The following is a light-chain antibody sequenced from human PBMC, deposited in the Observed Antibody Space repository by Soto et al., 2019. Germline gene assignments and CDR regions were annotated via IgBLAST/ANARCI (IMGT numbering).Light chain of an antibody. J-gene: IGKJ1*01. CDR2: LGS. V-gene: IGKV2-28*01. CDR1: QSLLHSNGYNY. CDR3: MQALQMWE. Sequence: DIVMTQSPLSLPVTPGEPASISCRSSQSLLHSNGYNYLDWYLQKPGQSPQLLINLGSNRSSGVPDRFSGSGSGTDFTMKSSKVEAEDVGVYHCMQALQMWEFGQGTKVEIK.